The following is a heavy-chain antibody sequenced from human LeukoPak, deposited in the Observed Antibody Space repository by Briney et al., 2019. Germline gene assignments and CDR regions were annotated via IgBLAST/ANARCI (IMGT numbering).Heavy chain of an antibody. CDR3: AKDDAWLQYND. CDR2: INAYNGDT. J-gene: IGHJ4*02. Sequence: ASVKVSCKASGYTFTSYGITWVRQAPGQGLEWMGWINAYNGDTNYAQKFQGRVTMTTDTSTSTAYMDLRSLRSDDTAVYYCAKDDAWLQYNDWGQGTLVTVSS. CDR1: GYTFTSYG. D-gene: IGHD5-24*01. V-gene: IGHV1-18*01.